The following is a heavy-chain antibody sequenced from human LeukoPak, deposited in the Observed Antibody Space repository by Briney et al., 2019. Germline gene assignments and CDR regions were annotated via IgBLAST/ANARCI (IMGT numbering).Heavy chain of an antibody. V-gene: IGHV1-2*02. D-gene: IGHD6-19*01. CDR1: GYTFTGYY. J-gene: IGHJ4*02. Sequence: GASVKVSCKASGYTFTGYYMHWVRQAPGQGLEWMGWINPNSGGTNYAQKFQGRVTMTRDTSISTAYMELSRLRSDDTAVYYCARVRSGSRSVPWDYWGQGTLVTVSS. CDR3: ARVRSGSRSVPWDY. CDR2: INPNSGGT.